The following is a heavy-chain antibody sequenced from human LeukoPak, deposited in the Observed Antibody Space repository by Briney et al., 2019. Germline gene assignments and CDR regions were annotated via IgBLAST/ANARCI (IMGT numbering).Heavy chain of an antibody. D-gene: IGHD1-14*01. V-gene: IGHV3-21*01. CDR2: ISSSSSYI. J-gene: IGHJ4*02. CDR1: GGTFSSYS. CDR3: ARDGAARTSGGY. Sequence: GGSLRLSCAASGGTFSSYSMNWVRQAPGKGLEWVSSISSSSSYIYYAASVKGQVTISRDNAKNSLSLKTNSVRAEDTAVYYCARDGAARTSGGYWARGT.